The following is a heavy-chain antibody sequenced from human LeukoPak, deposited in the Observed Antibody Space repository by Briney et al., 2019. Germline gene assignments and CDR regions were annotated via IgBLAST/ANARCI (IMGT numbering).Heavy chain of an antibody. J-gene: IGHJ4*02. CDR2: IYYSGST. Sequence: SETLSLTCTVSGGSVSTYYWSWIRQPPGKGLEWIGNIYYSGSTNYNPSLKSRVTISLDTSKNQFSLKLSSVTAADTAVYYCASAAGWLRFDFWGQGTLVTVSS. CDR1: GGSVSTYY. V-gene: IGHV4-59*08. D-gene: IGHD6-19*01. CDR3: ASAAGWLRFDF.